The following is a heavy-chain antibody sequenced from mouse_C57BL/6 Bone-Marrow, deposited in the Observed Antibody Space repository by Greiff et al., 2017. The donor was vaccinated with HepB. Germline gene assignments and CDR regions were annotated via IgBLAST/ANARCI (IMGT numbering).Heavy chain of an antibody. CDR3: ARESYGSSYYAMDY. CDR1: GYTFTNYW. J-gene: IGHJ4*01. D-gene: IGHD1-1*01. V-gene: IGHV1-63*01. CDR2: IYPGGGYT. Sequence: VQRVESGAELVRPGTSVKMSCKASGYTFTNYWIGWAKQRPGHGLEWIGDIYPGGGYTNYNEKFKGKATLTADKSSSTAYMQFSSLTSEDSAIYYCARESYGSSYYAMDYWGQGTSVTVSS.